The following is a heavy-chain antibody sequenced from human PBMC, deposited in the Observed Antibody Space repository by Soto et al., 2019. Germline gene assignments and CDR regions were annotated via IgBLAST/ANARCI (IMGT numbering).Heavy chain of an antibody. CDR1: GYTLNEVA. CDR2: FDPDEAET. J-gene: IGHJ5*02. V-gene: IGHV1-24*01. Sequence: QVQLVQSGAEVKKPGASVKVSCKVSGYTLNEVAMHWVRQAPGKGLEWLGGFDPDEAETIYAQHFQGRVTMTEDTSTDTVYMELSSLRSEVTALYFCTTYHGDYSFDHWGQGTLVTVSS. CDR3: TTYHGDYSFDH. D-gene: IGHD4-17*01.